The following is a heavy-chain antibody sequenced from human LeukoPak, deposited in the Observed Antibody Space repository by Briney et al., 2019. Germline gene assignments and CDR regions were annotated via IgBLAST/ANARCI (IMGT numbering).Heavy chain of an antibody. CDR1: GFIVSSNY. V-gene: IGHV3-66*01. Sequence: GGSLRLSCAASGFIVSSNYMSWVRQAPGKGLEWVSVIYSGGSTYYADSVKGRFTISRDKSKDTLYLQINSLRVEDTAVYYCARDRYWGAGFDPWGQGTLVTVSS. CDR2: IYSGGST. CDR3: ARDRYWGAGFDP. J-gene: IGHJ5*02. D-gene: IGHD2-8*02.